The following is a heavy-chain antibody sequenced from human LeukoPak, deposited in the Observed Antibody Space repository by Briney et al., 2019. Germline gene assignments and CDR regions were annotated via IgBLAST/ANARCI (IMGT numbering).Heavy chain of an antibody. V-gene: IGHV3-48*04. CDR3: ARADGNYGGVSGFDY. CDR2: ISSSSSTI. J-gene: IGHJ4*02. Sequence: PGGSLRLSCAASGFTFSSYSMNWVRQAPGKGLEWVSFISSSSSTIYYADSVKGRFTISRDNAKNSLYLQMNSLKAEDTAVYYCARADGNYGGVSGFDYWGQGTLVTVSS. D-gene: IGHD4-23*01. CDR1: GFTFSSYS.